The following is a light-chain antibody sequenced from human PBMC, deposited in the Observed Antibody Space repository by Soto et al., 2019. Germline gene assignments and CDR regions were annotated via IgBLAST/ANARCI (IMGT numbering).Light chain of an antibody. V-gene: IGKV3-20*01. J-gene: IGKJ2*01. CDR2: GAS. CDR1: RSISSTY. CDR3: QQYGGSPPYT. Sequence: EIVLTQSPGTLSLSPGERATLSCRASRSISSTYLACHQQKPGQAPRLLIYGASSRATGIPDRFSGSGSGTDFTLTISRLEPADFAVYYCQQYGGSPPYTFGQGTKLEIK.